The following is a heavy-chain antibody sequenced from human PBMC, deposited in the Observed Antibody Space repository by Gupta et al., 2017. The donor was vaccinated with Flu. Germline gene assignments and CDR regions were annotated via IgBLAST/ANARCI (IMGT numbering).Heavy chain of an antibody. J-gene: IGHJ4*02. CDR1: GYTFTDHY. D-gene: IGHD6-6*01. CDR2: VDPKDGEA. V-gene: IGHV1-69-2*01. CDR3: ATARWKFVQNLDY. Sequence: SGYTFTDHYIHWVQQAPGKGLEWMGLVDPKDGEAMFAEKFQDRVTITADTSTDTAYMEVNSLRSDDTAVYYCATARWKFVQNLDYWGQGTLVTVSS.